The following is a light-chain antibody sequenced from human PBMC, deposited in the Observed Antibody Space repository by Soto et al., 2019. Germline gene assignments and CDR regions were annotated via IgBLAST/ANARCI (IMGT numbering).Light chain of an antibody. CDR3: QQYNSYPRT. V-gene: IGKV1-5*01. Sequence: DIPMTQSPSTLSASVGDRVIITCRASQSINSWLAWYRQKPGKAPKLLIYDVSSLESGVPSRFSGSGSGTEFTLTISSLQPDDFATYYCQQYNSYPRTFGQGTKVEIK. CDR2: DVS. CDR1: QSINSW. J-gene: IGKJ1*01.